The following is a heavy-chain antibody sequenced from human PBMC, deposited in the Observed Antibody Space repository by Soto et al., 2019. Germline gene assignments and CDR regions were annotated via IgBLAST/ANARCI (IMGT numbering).Heavy chain of an antibody. V-gene: IGHV3-23*01. D-gene: IGHD6-13*01. CDR2: MSYSGST. Sequence: EVKLLESGGGLAQPGGSLRLSCAASGFTFSSYSMSWVRQAPGKGLEWVSGMSYSGSTYYADSVRGRFIVSRDNSKNSLYLQVNSLRAEDTAVYYCANSGGLAALDPWGQGTLVTVSS. CDR1: GFTFSSYS. J-gene: IGHJ5*02. CDR3: ANSGGLAALDP.